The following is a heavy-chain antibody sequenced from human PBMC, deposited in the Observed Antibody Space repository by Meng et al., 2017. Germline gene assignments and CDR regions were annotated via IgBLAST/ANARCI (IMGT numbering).Heavy chain of an antibody. J-gene: IGHJ3*02. V-gene: IGHV4-39*07. CDR2: IYYSGST. CDR3: ARPPEDLVGATTFVAFDI. CDR1: GGSISSSSYY. Sequence: QVRLPESGPGLGTPSETLSLTCTASGGSISSSSYYWGWIRQPPGKGLEWIGSIYYSGSTYYNPSLKSRVTISVDTSKNQFSLKLSSVTAADTAVYYCARPPEDLVGATTFVAFDIWGQGTMVTVSS. D-gene: IGHD1-26*01.